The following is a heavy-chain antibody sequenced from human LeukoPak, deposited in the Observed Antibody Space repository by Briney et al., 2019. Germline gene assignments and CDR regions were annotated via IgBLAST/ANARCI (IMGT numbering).Heavy chain of an antibody. CDR1: GFTVSSNY. Sequence: GGSLRLSCAASGFTVSSNYMNWVRQAPGKGLEWVSIIYSGGSTYYADSVKGRFTISRDNSKNTLYLQMNSLRAEDTAVYYCARGYWSGDSCYPDPFDYWGQGSLVTVSS. J-gene: IGHJ4*02. D-gene: IGHD2-15*01. V-gene: IGHV3-53*01. CDR2: IYSGGST. CDR3: ARGYWSGDSCYPDPFDY.